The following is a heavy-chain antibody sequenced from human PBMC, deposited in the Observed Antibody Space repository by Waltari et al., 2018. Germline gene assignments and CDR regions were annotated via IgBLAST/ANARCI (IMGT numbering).Heavy chain of an antibody. CDR2: ISWNSGSI. V-gene: IGHV3-9*01. CDR3: AKDTVYDFWSATLDY. D-gene: IGHD3-3*01. J-gene: IGHJ4*02. Sequence: EVQLVESGGGLVQPGRSLRLSCAATGFTFDDYAMHWVRQAQGKGLEWVSGISWNSGSIGYADSVKGRFTISRDNAKNSLYLQMNSLRAEDTALYYCAKDTVYDFWSATLDYWGQGTLVTVSS. CDR1: GFTFDDYA.